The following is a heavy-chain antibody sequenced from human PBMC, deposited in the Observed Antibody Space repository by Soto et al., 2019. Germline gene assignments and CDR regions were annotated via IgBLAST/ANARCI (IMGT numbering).Heavy chain of an antibody. CDR2: IYNSGST. D-gene: IGHD2-21*02. J-gene: IGHJ6*02. CDR1: GGSISSGGYY. V-gene: IGHV4-31*03. CDR3: ARVCGGGCPRGMGV. Sequence: QVQLQESGPGLVKPSQTLSLTCTVSGGSISSGGYYWSWIRPHPGRGLEWIGYIYNSGSTYYNPSLKIRITTAVDTSKNQLSLKLSSVTAADTAVYYCARVCGGGCPRGMGVWGQGTTVTVSS.